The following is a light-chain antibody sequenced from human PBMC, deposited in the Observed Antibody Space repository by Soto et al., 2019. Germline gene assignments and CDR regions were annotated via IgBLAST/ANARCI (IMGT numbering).Light chain of an antibody. Sequence: DIQMTQSPSTLSASVGDRVTITCRASQSISTWLAWYQQKPGKAPKVLIYEASKLESGVPSRFSGSGSGTEFTLTISTLQPDDVATYYCQQYNNNWPLTLGGGTKVEVK. CDR1: QSISTW. CDR2: EAS. CDR3: QQYNNNWPLT. J-gene: IGKJ4*01. V-gene: IGKV1-5*01.